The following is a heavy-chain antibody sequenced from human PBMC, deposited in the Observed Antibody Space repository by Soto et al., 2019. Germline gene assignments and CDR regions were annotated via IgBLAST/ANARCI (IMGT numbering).Heavy chain of an antibody. D-gene: IGHD4-17*01. Sequence: EVQLVEYGGDLVQPGGSLKLSCTGLGFNFSGSALHWVRQPSGKGLEWVGRIRGRAKKYATSYATSVRGRFYLSRDDSKNTAFLQMNSLRDEDTGVYFCCGRGGDSLQDIWSQGTLVTVSS. CDR1: GFNFSGSA. CDR2: IRGRAKKYAT. J-gene: IGHJ4*02. V-gene: IGHV3-73*01. CDR3: CGRGGDSLQDI.